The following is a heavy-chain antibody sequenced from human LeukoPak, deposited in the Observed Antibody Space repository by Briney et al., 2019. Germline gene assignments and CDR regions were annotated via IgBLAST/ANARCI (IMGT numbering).Heavy chain of an antibody. Sequence: WIRQPPGGGLEWIGYIYYSGSTNYNPSLKSRVTISVDTSKNQFSLKLSSVTAADTAVYYCAREFAGYCSSTSCQKAFDIWGQGTMVTVSS. D-gene: IGHD2-2*01. CDR3: AREFAGYCSSTSCQKAFDI. CDR2: IYYSGST. J-gene: IGHJ3*02. V-gene: IGHV4-59*01.